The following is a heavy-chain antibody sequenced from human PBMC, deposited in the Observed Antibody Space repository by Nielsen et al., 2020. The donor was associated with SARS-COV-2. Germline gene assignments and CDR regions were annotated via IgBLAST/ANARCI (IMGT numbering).Heavy chain of an antibody. J-gene: IGHJ6*04. D-gene: IGHD2-2*02. CDR3: ARIIIQCSSTHCYTLGGMDV. CDR2: LSGSSRYI. Sequence: GESLKISCAASGFNFSGHSMSWVRQAPGKGLEWVSSLSGSSRYIYYADSLQGRFTISRDNVQNSLFLQMNSLRAENTAVYYCARIIIQCSSTHCYTLGGMDVWGKGTTVTVSS. CDR1: GFNFSGHS. V-gene: IGHV3-21*01.